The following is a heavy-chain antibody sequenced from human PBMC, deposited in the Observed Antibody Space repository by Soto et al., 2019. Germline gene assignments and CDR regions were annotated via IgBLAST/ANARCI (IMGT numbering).Heavy chain of an antibody. V-gene: IGHV3-33*01. D-gene: IGHD5-12*01. CDR2: IWDDGSNK. Sequence: QVQLVESGGGVVQPGRSRRLSCAAPGFTFSSYGMHWVRQAPGKGLERVAVIWDDGSNKYYADSVKGRFTISRDNSKNTLYLQMNGLRAEDTAVYYCAGEYSGYDYHAFDIWGQGTMVTVSS. J-gene: IGHJ3*02. CDR3: AGEYSGYDYHAFDI. CDR1: GFTFSSYG.